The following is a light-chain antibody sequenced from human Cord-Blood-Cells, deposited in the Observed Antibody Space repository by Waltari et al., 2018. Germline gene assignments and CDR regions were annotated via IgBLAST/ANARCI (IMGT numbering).Light chain of an antibody. CDR2: QDS. Sequence: SYELTQPPSVSVSPGQTASITCSGDKLGDKYACWYQQKPGQSPVLVIYQDSKRPSGIPERLSGSNSGNTATLTISGTQAMDEADYYYQAWDSSTVVFGGGTKLTVL. CDR3: QAWDSSTVV. J-gene: IGLJ2*01. CDR1: KLGDKY. V-gene: IGLV3-1*01.